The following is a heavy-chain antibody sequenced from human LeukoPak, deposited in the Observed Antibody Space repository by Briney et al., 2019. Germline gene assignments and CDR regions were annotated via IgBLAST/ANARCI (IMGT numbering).Heavy chain of an antibody. Sequence: GGSLRLSCAASGFTFSSYAMSWVRQAPGKGLQWVSTITGTTHYADSVRGRFTISRDNSRNTLYLQMNSLRAEDTALYYCAKDLWTYGSGSSVDYWGQGTLVTVSS. J-gene: IGHJ4*02. V-gene: IGHV3-23*01. CDR3: AKDLWTYGSGSSVDY. CDR1: GFTFSSYA. D-gene: IGHD3-10*01. CDR2: ITGTT.